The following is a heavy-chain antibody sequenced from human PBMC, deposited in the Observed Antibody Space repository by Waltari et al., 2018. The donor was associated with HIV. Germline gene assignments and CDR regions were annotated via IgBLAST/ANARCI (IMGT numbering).Heavy chain of an antibody. D-gene: IGHD3-3*01. CDR1: GFTFSPYW. V-gene: IGHV3-74*01. CDR2: INSDGSSP. J-gene: IGHJ4*02. Sequence: EVQLVESGGGLVQPGGSLRLSCAASGFTFSPYWINWFRQTPGKGLVWVSRINSDGSSPSYADSVRGRFTTSRDNAKNTVYLQMNSLRAEDTAVYYCARDRDFWSGPVDYWGQGTLVTVSS. CDR3: ARDRDFWSGPVDY.